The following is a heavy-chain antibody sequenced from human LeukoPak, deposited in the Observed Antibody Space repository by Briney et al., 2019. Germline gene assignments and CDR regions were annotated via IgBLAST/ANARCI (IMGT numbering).Heavy chain of an antibody. CDR3: ARDKKSGESSEIDY. J-gene: IGHJ4*02. Sequence: GGSLRLSCAASGFTFSSYAMHWVRQAPGKGLERVAVISYDGSNKYYADSVKGRFTISRDDSKNTLYLQMNSLRAEDTAVYYCARDKKSGESSEIDYWGQGTLVTVSS. CDR1: GFTFSSYA. V-gene: IGHV3-30*04. CDR2: ISYDGSNK. D-gene: IGHD3-10*01.